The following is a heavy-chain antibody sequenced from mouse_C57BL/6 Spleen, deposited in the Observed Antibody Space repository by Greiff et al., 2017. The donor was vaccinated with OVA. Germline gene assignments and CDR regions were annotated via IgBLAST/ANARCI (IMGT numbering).Heavy chain of an antibody. CDR2: LRNKANNHAT. D-gene: IGHD2-4*01. CDR3: TRPPLYYDYEGFAY. CDR1: GFTFSDAW. Sequence: EVMLVESGGGLVQPGGSMKLSCAASGFTFSDAWMDWVRQSPEKGLEWVAELRNKANNHATYYAESVNGKVTISRDDSKRSVYLQMNSLRAEDTGIYYCTRPPLYYDYEGFAYWGQGTLVTVSA. J-gene: IGHJ3*01. V-gene: IGHV6-6*01.